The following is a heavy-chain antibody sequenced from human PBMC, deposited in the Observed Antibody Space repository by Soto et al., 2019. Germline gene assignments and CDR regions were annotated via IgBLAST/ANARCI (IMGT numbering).Heavy chain of an antibody. CDR2: IHDSGYT. J-gene: IGHJ4*02. V-gene: IGHV4-31*03. Sequence: QVQLQESGVGLVKPSQTLSLTCTVSGDSISSGGYYWSWIRQHPGQGLEWIGYIHDSGYTYYNPSLKSRVTISVDTPKNQFSLKLSSVTAADTAVYYCARARVIVAGTGFRYYFDYWGQGTLVTVSS. D-gene: IGHD6-19*01. CDR3: ARARVIVAGTGFRYYFDY. CDR1: GDSISSGGYY.